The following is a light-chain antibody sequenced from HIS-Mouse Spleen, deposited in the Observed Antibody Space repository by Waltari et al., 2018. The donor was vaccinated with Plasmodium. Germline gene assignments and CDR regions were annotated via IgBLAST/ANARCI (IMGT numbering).Light chain of an antibody. CDR3: YSTDSSGNHRV. V-gene: IGLV3-10*01. Sequence: SYELTQPPSVSVSPGQTARITCSGAALPQKHAYWYQQNSGQAPVLVIYKDSKRPSGIPERFSGSSSGTMATLTISGAQVEDEADYYCYSTDSSGNHRVFGGGTKLTVL. CDR2: KDS. J-gene: IGLJ3*02. CDR1: ALPQKH.